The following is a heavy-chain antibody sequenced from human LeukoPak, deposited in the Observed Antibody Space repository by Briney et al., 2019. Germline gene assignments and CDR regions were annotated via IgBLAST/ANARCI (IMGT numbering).Heavy chain of an antibody. Sequence: GGSLRLSCAASGFTVSSNYMSWVRQAPGKGLEWVAVISYDGSNKYYADSVKGRFTISRDNSKNTLYLQMNSLRAEDTAVYYCAKDGVSAGFDYWGQGTLVTVSS. V-gene: IGHV3-30*18. CDR1: GFTVSSNY. J-gene: IGHJ4*02. D-gene: IGHD3-16*01. CDR2: ISYDGSNK. CDR3: AKDGVSAGFDY.